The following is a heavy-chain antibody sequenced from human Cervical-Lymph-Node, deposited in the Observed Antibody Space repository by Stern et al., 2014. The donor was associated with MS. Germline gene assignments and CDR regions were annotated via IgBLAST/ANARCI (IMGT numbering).Heavy chain of an antibody. CDR3: AGGYSYGYAFDY. V-gene: IGHV1-69*01. J-gene: IGHJ4*02. D-gene: IGHD5-18*01. Sequence: VQLVESGAEVKKPGSSVKVSCKASGGTFSSYAISWVRQAPGQGLEWMGGIIPIIGTANYAQKFQGRVTITADESTSTAYMELSSLRSEDTAVYYWAGGYSYGYAFDYWGQGTLVTVSS. CDR1: GGTFSSYA. CDR2: IIPIIGTA.